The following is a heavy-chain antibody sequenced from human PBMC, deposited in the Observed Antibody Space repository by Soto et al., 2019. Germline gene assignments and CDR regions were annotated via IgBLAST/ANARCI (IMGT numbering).Heavy chain of an antibody. J-gene: IGHJ4*02. Sequence: QVQLVQSVAEVKKPGASVKVSCKVSGYTLTELSMHWVRQAPGKGLELMGGFDPEDGETIYAQKCQGRVTMTEDTSTDTAYMELSSLRSEDTALYYCATIRHDYGGTVLFDYWGQGTLVTVSS. CDR2: FDPEDGET. V-gene: IGHV1-24*01. CDR1: GYTLTELS. CDR3: ATIRHDYGGTVLFDY. D-gene: IGHD4-17*01.